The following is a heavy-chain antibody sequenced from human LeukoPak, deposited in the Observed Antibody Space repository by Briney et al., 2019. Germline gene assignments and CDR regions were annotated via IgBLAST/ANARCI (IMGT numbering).Heavy chain of an antibody. Sequence: GGSLRPSCAASEFTFSSYSMSWVRQAPGKGLDWVSSISSSSSYIYYADSLKGRFTISRDNAKNSLYLQMNSLRAEDTAVYYCARGNSCSGGSCSYYFDYWGQGTLVTVSS. CDR1: EFTFSSYS. V-gene: IGHV3-21*01. D-gene: IGHD2-15*01. CDR3: ARGNSCSGGSCSYYFDY. CDR2: ISSSSSYI. J-gene: IGHJ4*02.